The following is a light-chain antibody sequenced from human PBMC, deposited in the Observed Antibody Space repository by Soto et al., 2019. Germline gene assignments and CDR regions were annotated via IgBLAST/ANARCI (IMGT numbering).Light chain of an antibody. J-gene: IGLJ2*01. CDR3: QSYDSSLSGHVV. V-gene: IGLV1-40*01. CDR1: SSNIGAGYD. Sequence: QLVLTQPPSVSGAPGQRVTISCTGSSSNIGAGYDVHWYQQLPGTAPKLLTYGNSNRPSGVADRFSGSKSGTSASLAITGLQAEDEADYYCQSYDSSLSGHVVFGGGTKLTVL. CDR2: GNS.